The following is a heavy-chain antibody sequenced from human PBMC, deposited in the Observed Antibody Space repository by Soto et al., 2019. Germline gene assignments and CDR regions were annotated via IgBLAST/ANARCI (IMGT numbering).Heavy chain of an antibody. CDR2: AYFSGGNT. V-gene: IGHV4-39*01. CDR3: ANRSSSAWTDF. Sequence: VVGGSRMGYGCRWARIHQAPGKGLEWIGSAYFSGGNTYYNPSLKSRVSIFVDTSKNEFSLRLTSLTAADTAVYFGANRSSSAWTDFWGQGTPVTVSS. J-gene: IGHJ4*02. CDR1: GGSRMGYGCR. D-gene: IGHD6-25*01.